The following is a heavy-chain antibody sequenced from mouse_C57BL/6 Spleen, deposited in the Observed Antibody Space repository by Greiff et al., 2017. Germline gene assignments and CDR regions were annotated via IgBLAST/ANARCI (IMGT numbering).Heavy chain of an antibody. D-gene: IGHD2-3*01. CDR1: GFSLTSYG. CDR3: AKNRGYDGYPYYAMDY. V-gene: IGHV2-5*01. J-gene: IGHJ4*01. Sequence: QVQLQQSGPGLVQPSQSLSITCTVPGFSLTSYGVHWVRQSPGKGLEWLGVIWRGASTDYNAAFMSRLSITKDNSKSQVFFKMNSLQADDTAIYYCAKNRGYDGYPYYAMDYWGQGTSVTVSS. CDR2: IWRGAST.